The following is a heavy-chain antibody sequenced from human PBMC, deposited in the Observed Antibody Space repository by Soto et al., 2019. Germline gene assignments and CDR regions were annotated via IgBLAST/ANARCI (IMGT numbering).Heavy chain of an antibody. CDR1: GYTLTSYY. V-gene: IGHV1-46*01. Sequence: ASVKVSCKASGYTLTSYYMHWVRQAPGQGLEWMGIINPSGGSTSYDPSLKSRVTMSVDTSKNQFSLKLTSVTAADTAVYFCARRIDYYYYVPDWGQGTLVTVSS. J-gene: IGHJ4*02. D-gene: IGHD3-22*01. CDR3: ARRIDYYYYVPD. CDR2: INPSGGST.